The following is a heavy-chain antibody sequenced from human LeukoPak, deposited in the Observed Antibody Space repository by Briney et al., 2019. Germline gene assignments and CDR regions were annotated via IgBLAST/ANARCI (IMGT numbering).Heavy chain of an antibody. D-gene: IGHD2-15*01. Sequence: SETLSLTCAVSGGSVSSNWWSWVRQPPGKGLEWIGEMHHSGGTNYNPSLKSRVTISVDTSKNQFSLKLSSVTAADTAVYYCARARYCSGGSCYGSPWGQGTLVTVSS. CDR1: GGSVSSNW. CDR2: MHHSGGT. J-gene: IGHJ5*02. CDR3: ARARYCSGGSCYGSP. V-gene: IGHV4-4*02.